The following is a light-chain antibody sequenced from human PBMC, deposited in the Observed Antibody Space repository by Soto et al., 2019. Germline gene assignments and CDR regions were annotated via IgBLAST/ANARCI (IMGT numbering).Light chain of an antibody. CDR2: EVT. CDR3: SSYTGDRHFYV. Sequence: QSVLAQPPSASGSPGQSVSISCTGTGSDVGTYNFVSWYQQHPGKAPKLLIYEVTKRPSGVPDRFSGSKSGNTASLTVSGLQAEDKAEYFCSSYTGDRHFYVFGTGTKVTVL. J-gene: IGLJ1*01. CDR1: GSDVGTYNF. V-gene: IGLV2-8*01.